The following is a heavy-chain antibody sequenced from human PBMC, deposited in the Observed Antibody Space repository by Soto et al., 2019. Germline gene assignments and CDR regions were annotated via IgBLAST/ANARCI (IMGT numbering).Heavy chain of an antibody. J-gene: IGHJ6*02. CDR1: GYTFTGYY. CDR3: ARSPPRTPAAIDYYYYGMDV. Sequence: ASVKVSCKASGYTFTGYYMHWVRQAPGQGLEWMGWINPNSGGTNYAQKFQGWVTMTRDTSISTAYMELSRLRSDDTAVYYCARSPPRTPAAIDYYYYGMDVWGQGTTVTVSS. D-gene: IGHD2-2*01. CDR2: INPNSGGT. V-gene: IGHV1-2*04.